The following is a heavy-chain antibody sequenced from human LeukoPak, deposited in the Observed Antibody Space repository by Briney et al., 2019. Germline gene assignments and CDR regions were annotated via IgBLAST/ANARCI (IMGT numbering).Heavy chain of an antibody. V-gene: IGHV3-7*01. CDR1: GFTFSNYW. CDR2: IKQDGSDK. D-gene: IGHD3-3*01. Sequence: PGGSLRLSCAASGFTFSNYWMNWGRQAPGKGLEWVANIKQDGSDKYYVDSVKGRFTISRDNAKNSLYLQMDSLRVEDTAIYYCASGNYDEYFDYWGHGTRVIVSS. CDR3: ASGNYDEYFDY. J-gene: IGHJ4*01.